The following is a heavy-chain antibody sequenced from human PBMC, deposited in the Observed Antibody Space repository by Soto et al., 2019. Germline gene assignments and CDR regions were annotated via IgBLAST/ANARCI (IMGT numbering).Heavy chain of an antibody. CDR1: GGSISSYY. V-gene: IGHV4-59*01. D-gene: IGHD3-22*01. Sequence: LETLSLTCTVSGGSISSYYWSWIRQPPGKGLEWIGYIYYSGSTNYDPSLKSRVTISVDTSKNQFSLKLSSVTAADTAVYYCARGGGYYYDSSGSSLTWFDPWGQGTLVTVSS. J-gene: IGHJ5*02. CDR2: IYYSGST. CDR3: ARGGGYYYDSSGSSLTWFDP.